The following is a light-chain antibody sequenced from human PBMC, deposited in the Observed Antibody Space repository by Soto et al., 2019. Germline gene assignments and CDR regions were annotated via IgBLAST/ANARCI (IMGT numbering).Light chain of an antibody. CDR3: QQYGSSTRT. CDR2: GAS. CDR1: QSVHTF. J-gene: IGKJ1*01. V-gene: IGKV3-11*01. Sequence: EIVFTQSPDTLSLSPGEGASLSCRASQSVHTFLAWYQQKPGQPPRLLIYGASTRETGVPARFSGSGSGTEFTLTISSLEPEDFELDYCQQYGSSTRTFGQGTKVDIK.